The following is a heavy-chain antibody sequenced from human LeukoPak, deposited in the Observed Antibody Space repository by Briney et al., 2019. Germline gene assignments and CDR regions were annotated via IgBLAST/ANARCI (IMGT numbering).Heavy chain of an antibody. V-gene: IGHV3-21*01. CDR3: ARDLLWFGDRPILNYYMDV. J-gene: IGHJ6*03. CDR2: ISSSSSYI. D-gene: IGHD3-10*01. Sequence: PGGSLRLSCAASGFTFSSYSMNWVRQAPGKGLEWVSSISSSSSYIYYADSVKGRFTISRDNAKNSLYLQMNSLRAEDTAVYYCARDLLWFGDRPILNYYMDVWGKGTTVTISS. CDR1: GFTFSSYS.